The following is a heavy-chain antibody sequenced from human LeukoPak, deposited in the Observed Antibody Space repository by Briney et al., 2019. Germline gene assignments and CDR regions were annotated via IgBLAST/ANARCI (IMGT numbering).Heavy chain of an antibody. CDR3: ASTMYYYDSSGYYYFDY. CDR1: GGTFSSYA. V-gene: IGHV1-69*05. J-gene: IGHJ4*02. Sequence: SVKVSCKASGGTFSSYAIGWVRQAPGQGLEWMGRIIPIFGTANYAQKFQGRVTITTDESTSTAYMELSSLRSEDTAVYYCASTMYYYDSSGYYYFDYWGQGTLVTVSS. CDR2: IIPIFGTA. D-gene: IGHD3-22*01.